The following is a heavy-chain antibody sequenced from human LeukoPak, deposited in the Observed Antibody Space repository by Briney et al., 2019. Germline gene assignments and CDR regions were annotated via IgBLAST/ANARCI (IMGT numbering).Heavy chain of an antibody. CDR1: GGTFSSYA. CDR3: ARDYYGDYVGGYYFDY. Sequence: GSSVKVSCKASGGTFSSYAISWVRQAPGQGLEWMGWINPNSGDTSYAQKFQGRVTMTRDTSISTAYMELSRLISDDTALYYCARDYYGDYVGGYYFDYWGQGTLVTVSS. D-gene: IGHD4-17*01. V-gene: IGHV1-2*02. J-gene: IGHJ4*02. CDR2: INPNSGDT.